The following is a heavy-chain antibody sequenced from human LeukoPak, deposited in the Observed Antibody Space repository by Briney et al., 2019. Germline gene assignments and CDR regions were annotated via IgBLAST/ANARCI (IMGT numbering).Heavy chain of an antibody. D-gene: IGHD2-15*01. CDR3: VTATYCSGGSCYFDC. Sequence: EGFLRLPCAASGFTFSSYAMSWVRQAPGKRLEWVSAISGSGGSTYYADSVKGRFTISRDNSKNTLYLQMNSLRAEDTAVYYCVTATYCSGGSCYFDCWGQGTLVTVSS. CDR1: GFTFSSYA. J-gene: IGHJ4*02. CDR2: ISGSGGST. V-gene: IGHV3-23*01.